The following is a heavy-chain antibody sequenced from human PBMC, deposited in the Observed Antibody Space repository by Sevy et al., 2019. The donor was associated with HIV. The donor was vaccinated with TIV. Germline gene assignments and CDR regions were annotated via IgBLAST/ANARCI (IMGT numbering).Heavy chain of an antibody. Sequence: GGSLRLSCAASGFTFRSYGMHWVRQAPGKGLEWVAFIRYDGSTKYYADSVKGRFTISRDNSKNTLYLQMNSLRGDDTSLYYSAKGLGMVQGALLSDDIWGQGTMVTVSS. D-gene: IGHD3-10*01. J-gene: IGHJ3*02. CDR3: AKGLGMVQGALLSDDI. CDR2: IRYDGSTK. CDR1: GFTFRSYG. V-gene: IGHV3-30*02.